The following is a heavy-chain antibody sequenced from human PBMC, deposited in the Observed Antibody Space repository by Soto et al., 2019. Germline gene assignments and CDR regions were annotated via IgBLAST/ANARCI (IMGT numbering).Heavy chain of an antibody. CDR1: GGSISSYY. J-gene: IGHJ6*03. V-gene: IGHV4-59*08. D-gene: IGHD2-2*01. CDR3: ASRIYCSSTSCPLPNYYYYYMDV. CDR2: IYYSGST. Sequence: SDTLSLTCTVSGGSISSYYWSWIRQPPGKGLEWIGYIYYSGSTNYNPSLKSRVTISVDTSKNQFSLKLSSVTAADTAVYYCASRIYCSSTSCPLPNYYYYYMDVWGKGTKVTVSS.